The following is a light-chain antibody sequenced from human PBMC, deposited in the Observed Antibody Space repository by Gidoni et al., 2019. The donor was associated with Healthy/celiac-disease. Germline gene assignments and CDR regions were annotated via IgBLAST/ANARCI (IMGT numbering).Light chain of an antibody. J-gene: IGKJ2*01. CDR1: QGIRND. V-gene: IGKV1-17*01. CDR3: QQHNSYYT. CDR2: AAS. Sequence: DIQMNQTPSSLSASVGDRVTITCRASQGIRNDLGWYKQKPGQAPKRLIYAASSLQSGVPSRFSGSGSGTEFTLRISSLQPEDFATYYGQQHNSYYTFGQGTKLEIK.